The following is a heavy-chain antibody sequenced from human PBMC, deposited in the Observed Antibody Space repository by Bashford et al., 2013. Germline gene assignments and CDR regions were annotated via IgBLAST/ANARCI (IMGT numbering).Heavy chain of an antibody. CDR2: INPRGGTT. D-gene: IGHD4-17*01. Sequence: WVRQAPGHGLEWMAMINPRGGTTGYAPKFQGRLTLTRDTSTSTVYMELSSLTSEDTAIYYCARDPDYGDYVGWFDPWGQGTLVTVSS. CDR3: ARDPDYGDYVGWFDP. J-gene: IGHJ5*02. V-gene: IGHV1-46*01.